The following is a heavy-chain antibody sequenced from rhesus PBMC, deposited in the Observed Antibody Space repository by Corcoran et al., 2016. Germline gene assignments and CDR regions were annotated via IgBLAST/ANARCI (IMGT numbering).Heavy chain of an antibody. CDR2: ISSASSYI. CDR3: TRCYYSGAAFDF. Sequence: EVQLVESGGGLVQPGGSLRLSCAASGFPFSDYYMSWVRQPPGTGLEWVSSISSASSYIYYADSVKGRFTISRDNAKNSLSLQMNSLKTEDTAVYYCTRCYYSGAAFDFWGQGLRVTVSS. J-gene: IGHJ3*01. V-gene: IGHV3S4*01. D-gene: IGHD3-16*01. CDR1: GFPFSDYY.